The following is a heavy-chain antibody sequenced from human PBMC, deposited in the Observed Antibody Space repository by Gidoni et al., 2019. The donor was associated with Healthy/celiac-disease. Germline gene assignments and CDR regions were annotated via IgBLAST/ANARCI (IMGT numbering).Heavy chain of an antibody. D-gene: IGHD3-22*01. V-gene: IGHV4-59*01. CDR3: ARQGEYYYDSSGYWNYFDY. J-gene: IGHJ4*02. CDR1: GGSIISYY. CDR2: IYYSGST. Sequence: QVQLQESGPGLLKPSETLSLTCTVSGGSIISYYWSWIRQPPGKGLEWIGYIYYSGSTNYNPSLKSRVTISVDTSKNQFSLKLSSVTAADTAVYYCARQGEYYYDSSGYWNYFDYWGQGTLVTVSS.